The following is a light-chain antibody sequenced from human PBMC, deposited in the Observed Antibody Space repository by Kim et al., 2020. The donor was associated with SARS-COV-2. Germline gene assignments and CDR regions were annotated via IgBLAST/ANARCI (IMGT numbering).Light chain of an antibody. Sequence: SVGDRVTITCRASQSISSWLAWYQQKPGKAPKLLIYKASSLESGVPSRFSGSGSGTEFTLTISSLQPDDLATYYCQQYNSYSVLTFGGGTKVDIK. J-gene: IGKJ4*01. CDR1: QSISSW. CDR2: KAS. V-gene: IGKV1-5*03. CDR3: QQYNSYSVLT.